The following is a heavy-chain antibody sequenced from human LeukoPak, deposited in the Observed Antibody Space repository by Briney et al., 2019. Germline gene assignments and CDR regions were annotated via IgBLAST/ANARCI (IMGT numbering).Heavy chain of an antibody. V-gene: IGHV1-18*01. Sequence: GASVKLSCKASGYTFTSYGISWVRQAPGQGLEWMGWISAYNGNTNYAQKFQGRVTMTTDKSRSTAYMELRSLRSDDTAVYYCARVKRSAVAGTPQDYWGQGTLVTVSS. D-gene: IGHD6-19*01. CDR1: GYTFTSYG. CDR3: ARVKRSAVAGTPQDY. CDR2: ISAYNGNT. J-gene: IGHJ4*02.